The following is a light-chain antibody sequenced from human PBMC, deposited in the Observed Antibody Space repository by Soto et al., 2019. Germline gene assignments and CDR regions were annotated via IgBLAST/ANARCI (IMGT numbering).Light chain of an antibody. J-gene: IGKJ1*01. CDR1: QSVSSY. V-gene: IGKV3-20*01. CDR3: QQYGSSPRWT. Sequence: IVLTQYHTTLSLARGERAPLSCRVSQSVSSYLAWYQQKPGQAPRLLIYDASNRATGIPARFSGSGSGTDFTLTISRLEPEDFAVYYCQQYGSSPRWTFGQGAKVDIK. CDR2: DAS.